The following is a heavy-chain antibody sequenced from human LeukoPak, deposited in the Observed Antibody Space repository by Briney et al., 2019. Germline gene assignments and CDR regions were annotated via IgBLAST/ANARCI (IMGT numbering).Heavy chain of an antibody. J-gene: IGHJ4*02. CDR1: GFPFSSYS. CDR3: ARSIPYGTTWYGRSDY. D-gene: IGHD6-13*01. CDR2: IKPDETTK. Sequence: GGSLRLSCAASGFPFSSYSMTWVRQAPGKGLEWVANIKPDETTKFYVDSVKGRFTISRDNALNSLYLQMNSLRAEDTAIYYCARSIPYGTTWYGRSDYWGQGTLVTVSS. V-gene: IGHV3-7*03.